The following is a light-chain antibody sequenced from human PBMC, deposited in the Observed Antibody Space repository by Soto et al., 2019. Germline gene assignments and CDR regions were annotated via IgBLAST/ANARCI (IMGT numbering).Light chain of an antibody. CDR1: QSISTN. V-gene: IGKV3-15*01. J-gene: IGKJ1*01. CDR2: RAS. CDR3: HQYENWPKT. Sequence: EIVMTQSPPTLSVSPGERATLSCRASQSISTNVAWYQQKPGQAPSLLIFRASIRASGVPARFSGSGSGTEFTLTISSLQSEDFAVYFCHQYENWPKTFGQGTKVDI.